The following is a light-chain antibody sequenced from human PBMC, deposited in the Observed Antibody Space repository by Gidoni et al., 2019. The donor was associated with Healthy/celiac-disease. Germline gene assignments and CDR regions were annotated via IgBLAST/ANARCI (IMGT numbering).Light chain of an antibody. CDR3: QQSYRTPRT. CDR2: AAS. J-gene: IGKJ1*01. CDR1: QSISSY. V-gene: IGKV1-39*01. Sequence: EIQVSPSPSSLSASVGARVTIPCRARQSISSYLNWYQQKQGKAPKLLIYAASSLQRGVPSRCSGSGSGTDFTLTISSLQPEDFATYYWQQSYRTPRTFGQGTKVEIK.